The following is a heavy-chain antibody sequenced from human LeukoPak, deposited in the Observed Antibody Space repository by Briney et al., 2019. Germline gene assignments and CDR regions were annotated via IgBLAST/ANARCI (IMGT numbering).Heavy chain of an antibody. CDR1: GGSISTSCYY. CDR2: MYYSGST. Sequence: SETLSLTCTVSGGSISTSCYYWVWIRQPPGKGLEWIGSMYYSGSTYYNPSLKSRVTISVDTSKNQFSLKLSSVTAADTALYYCASNEWSGYYFDYWGQGTLVTVSS. V-gene: IGHV4-39*01. J-gene: IGHJ4*02. D-gene: IGHD3-3*01. CDR3: ASNEWSGYYFDY.